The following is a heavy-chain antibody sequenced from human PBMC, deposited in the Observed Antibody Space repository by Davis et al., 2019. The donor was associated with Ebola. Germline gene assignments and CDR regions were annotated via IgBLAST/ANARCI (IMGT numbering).Heavy chain of an antibody. CDR2: IWYDGSNK. J-gene: IGHJ5*02. Sequence: GGSLRLSCAASGFTFSSYGMHWVRQAPAKGLERVAVIWYDGSNKYYADSVKGRFTISRDNSKNTLYLQMNSLRAEDTAVYYCARAGWIQLWLGWFDPWGQGTLVTVSS. D-gene: IGHD5-18*01. CDR1: GFTFSSYG. CDR3: ARAGWIQLWLGWFDP. V-gene: IGHV3-33*01.